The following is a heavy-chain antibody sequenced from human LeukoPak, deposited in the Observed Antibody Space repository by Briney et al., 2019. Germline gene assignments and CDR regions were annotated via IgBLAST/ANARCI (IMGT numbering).Heavy chain of an antibody. Sequence: SVKVSCKASGGTFSSYAISWVRQAPGQGLEWMGGIIPIFGTANYAQKFQGIVTITADKSTSTAYMELSSLRSEDTAVYYCASEVRFGGAFDIWGQGTMVTVSS. CDR1: GGTFSSYA. D-gene: IGHD4-23*01. J-gene: IGHJ3*02. V-gene: IGHV1-69*06. CDR3: ASEVRFGGAFDI. CDR2: IIPIFGTA.